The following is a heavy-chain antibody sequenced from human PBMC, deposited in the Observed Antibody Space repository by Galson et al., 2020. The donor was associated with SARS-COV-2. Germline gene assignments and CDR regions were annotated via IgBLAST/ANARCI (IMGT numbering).Heavy chain of an antibody. CDR3: ARELYDILAGYYYGMDG. V-gene: IGHV2-70*04. CDR2: IDWDDDK. Sequence: SGPTLVKPTQTLTLTCTFSGFSLSTSGMRVSWIRQPPGKALEWLARIDWDDDKFYSTSLKTRLTISKDTSKNQVVLTMTNMDPVDTATYYCARELYDILAGYYYGMDGWGQGTTVTVSS. CDR1: GFSLSTSGMR. J-gene: IGHJ6*02. D-gene: IGHD3-9*01.